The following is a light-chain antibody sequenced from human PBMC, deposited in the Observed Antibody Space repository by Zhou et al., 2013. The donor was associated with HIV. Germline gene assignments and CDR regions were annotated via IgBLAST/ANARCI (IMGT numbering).Light chain of an antibody. J-gene: IGKJ1*01. Sequence: EIVLTQSPGTLSLSPGGRGTLFCRASQSVAGSSVAWYQHKPGQAPRLXIYGAFSRATGIPDRFSGSGAGTDFTLTINRLEPEDFAVYYCQHYGSSPPTWTFGQGTRVEI. CDR2: GAF. V-gene: IGKV3-20*01. CDR3: QHYGSSPPTWT. CDR1: QSVAGSS.